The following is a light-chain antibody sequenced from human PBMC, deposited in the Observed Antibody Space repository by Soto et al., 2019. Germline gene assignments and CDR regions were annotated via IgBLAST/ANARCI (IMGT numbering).Light chain of an antibody. CDR3: QQYGSSPLFT. V-gene: IGKV3-20*01. Sequence: EIVLTQSPGTLSLSPGERATLSCRASQSVSSSSLAWYQQKPGQAPRLLIYGASSRATGIPDRFSGSGSGTDFTLTISRLEPEAFAVYYCQQYGSSPLFTFGPGTQVDIK. J-gene: IGKJ3*01. CDR1: QSVSSSS. CDR2: GAS.